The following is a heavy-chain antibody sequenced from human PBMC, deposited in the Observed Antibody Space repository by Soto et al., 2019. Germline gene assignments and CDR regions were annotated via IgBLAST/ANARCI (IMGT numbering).Heavy chain of an antibody. CDR2: ISDTGGST. CDR3: ARNVGATII. V-gene: IGHV3-23*01. Sequence: GGSLRLSCVASGITFTSYAMSWVRQAPGKGLEWVSGISDTGGSTHYADSVKGRLTISRDNSKHTLYLQMNSLRAEDTAIYYCARNVGATIIWGQGTLVTVSS. D-gene: IGHD1-26*01. CDR1: GITFTSYA. J-gene: IGHJ4*02.